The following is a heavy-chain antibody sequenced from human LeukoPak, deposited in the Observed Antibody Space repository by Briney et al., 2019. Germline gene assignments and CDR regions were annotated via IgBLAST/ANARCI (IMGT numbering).Heavy chain of an antibody. CDR3: ARDRYYYGSGSYLFDY. Sequence: PSETLSLTCVVYGASFSDYYWTWIRQPPGKGLEWIGEINRSGSTNYNPSLKSRVTLSVDTSKKQFSLNLNSVTAADTAVYYCARDRYYYGSGSYLFDYWGQGTLVTVSS. V-gene: IGHV4-34*01. D-gene: IGHD3-10*01. CDR1: GASFSDYY. J-gene: IGHJ4*02. CDR2: INRSGST.